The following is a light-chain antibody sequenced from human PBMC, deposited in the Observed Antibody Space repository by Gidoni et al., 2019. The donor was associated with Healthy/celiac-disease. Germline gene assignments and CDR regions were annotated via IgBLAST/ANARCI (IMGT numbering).Light chain of an antibody. Sequence: QSALTTPDSVSGSPGQSITISCTGTSSDVGSYNLVSWYQQHQGKAPKLMIYEGSKRPSGVSNRFSGSKSGNTASLTISGLQAEDEADYYCCSYAGSSYVFGTGTKVTVL. J-gene: IGLJ1*01. CDR1: SSDVGSYNL. CDR2: EGS. V-gene: IGLV2-23*01. CDR3: CSYAGSSYV.